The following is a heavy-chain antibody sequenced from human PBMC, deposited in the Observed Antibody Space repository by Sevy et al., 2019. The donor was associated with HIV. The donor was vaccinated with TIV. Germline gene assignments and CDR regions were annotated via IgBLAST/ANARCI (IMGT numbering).Heavy chain of an antibody. V-gene: IGHV3-33*01. D-gene: IGHD2-2*01. J-gene: IGHJ4*02. CDR2: IGNDGSNK. CDR3: ARGGEFNVRSAMEDFDY. Sequence: GGSLRLSCAASGFTFSNYGMHWVRQAPGKGLEWVAVIGNDGSNKYYADSVKGRFTISRDNSKNTLYLQMNSLRVEDTAVYFCARGGEFNVRSAMEDFDYWGQGTLVTVSS. CDR1: GFTFSNYG.